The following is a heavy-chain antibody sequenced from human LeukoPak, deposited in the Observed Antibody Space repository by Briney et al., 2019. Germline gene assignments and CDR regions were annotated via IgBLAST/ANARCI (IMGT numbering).Heavy chain of an antibody. V-gene: IGHV3-21*01. J-gene: IGHJ4*02. CDR3: AREGIAAAGTGGDY. CDR2: ISSSSSYI. D-gene: IGHD6-13*01. CDR1: GFNFSKYW. Sequence: GGSLRLSCAASGFNFSKYWMSWVRQAPGKGPEWVSSISSSSSYIYYADSVKGRFTISRDNAKNSLYLQMNSLRAEDTAVYYCAREGIAAAGTGGDYWGQGTLVTVSS.